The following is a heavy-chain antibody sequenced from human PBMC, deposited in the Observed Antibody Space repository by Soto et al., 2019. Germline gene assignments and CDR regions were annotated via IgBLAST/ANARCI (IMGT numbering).Heavy chain of an antibody. CDR3: ARDPRVNYYDSSGYFPQEVWFDP. J-gene: IGHJ5*02. Sequence: GASVKVSCKASGYTFTSYYMHWVRQAPGQGLEWMGIINPSGGSTSYAQKFQGRVTMTRDTSTSTVYMELSSLGSEDTAVYYCARDPRVNYYDSSGYFPQEVWFDPWGQGTLVTVSS. CDR2: INPSGGST. D-gene: IGHD3-22*01. V-gene: IGHV1-46*01. CDR1: GYTFTSYY.